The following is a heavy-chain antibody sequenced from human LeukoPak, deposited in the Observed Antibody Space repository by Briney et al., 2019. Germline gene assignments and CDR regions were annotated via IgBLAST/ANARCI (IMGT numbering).Heavy chain of an antibody. CDR1: GGSFSGYY. D-gene: IGHD6-13*01. V-gene: IGHV4-34*01. Sequence: SETLSLTCAVYGGSFSGYYWSWIRLPPGKGLEWIGEINHSGSTNYNPSLKSRVTISVDTSKNQFSLKLSSVTAADTAVYYCARRGIAAAGTLNAFDPWGQGTLVTVSS. CDR3: ARRGIAAAGTLNAFDP. CDR2: INHSGST. J-gene: IGHJ5*02.